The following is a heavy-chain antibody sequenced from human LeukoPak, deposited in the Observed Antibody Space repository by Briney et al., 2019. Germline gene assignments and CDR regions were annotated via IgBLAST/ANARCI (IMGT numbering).Heavy chain of an antibody. V-gene: IGHV3-53*01. D-gene: IGHD6-13*01. Sequence: PGGSLRLSCAAAGFIVSSNYMTWVRQAPGKGLEWVSVIYSGGSTYYADPVKGRFTISRDNSKNTLYLQVNSLRAEDTAVYYCARAKFSSNWYYFDYWGQGTLVTVSS. J-gene: IGHJ4*02. CDR1: GFIVSSNY. CDR3: ARAKFSSNWYYFDY. CDR2: IYSGGST.